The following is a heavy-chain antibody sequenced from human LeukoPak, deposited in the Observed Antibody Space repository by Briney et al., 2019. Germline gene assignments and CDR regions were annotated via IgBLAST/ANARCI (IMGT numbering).Heavy chain of an antibody. CDR2: INHSGST. V-gene: IGHV4-34*01. Sequence: SETLSLTCAVYGGSFSGYYWSWLRQPPGKRLEWIGEINHSGSTNYNPSLKSRVTISVDTSKNQFSLKLSSVTAAATAVYYCDIGYYYDSRGYGEDWGQGTLVTVSS. D-gene: IGHD3-22*01. CDR1: GGSFSGYY. CDR3: DIGYYYDSRGYGED. J-gene: IGHJ4*02.